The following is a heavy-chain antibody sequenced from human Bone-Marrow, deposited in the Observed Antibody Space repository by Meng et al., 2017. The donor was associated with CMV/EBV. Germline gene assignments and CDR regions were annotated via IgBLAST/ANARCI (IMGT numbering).Heavy chain of an antibody. D-gene: IGHD3-22*01. CDR3: ARDRTDYYDSTFYYPNWFDP. CDR1: GDTFSKYV. V-gene: IGHV1-2*02. J-gene: IGHJ5*02. Sequence: ASVKVSCKASGDTFSKYVTSWVRQAPGQGLEWMGWISPYSGGTNYAQKFQGRVTMTRDTSISTTYMELSRLRSDDTAVYYCARDRTDYYDSTFYYPNWFDPWGQGTLVTVSS. CDR2: ISPYSGGT.